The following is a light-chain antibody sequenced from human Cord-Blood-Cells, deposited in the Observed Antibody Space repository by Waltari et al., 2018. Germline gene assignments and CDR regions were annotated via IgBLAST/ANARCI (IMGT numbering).Light chain of an antibody. CDR2: EGS. V-gene: IGLV2-23*01. Sequence: SALTQPASVSGSPGPMITISCTGTSCDVGSYTLVPWYQQHPGKAPKLMIYEGSKRPSGVSNRFSGSKSGNTASLTISGLQAEDEADYYCCSYAGSSTWVFGGGTKLTVL. CDR3: CSYAGSSTWV. J-gene: IGLJ3*02. CDR1: SCDVGSYTL.